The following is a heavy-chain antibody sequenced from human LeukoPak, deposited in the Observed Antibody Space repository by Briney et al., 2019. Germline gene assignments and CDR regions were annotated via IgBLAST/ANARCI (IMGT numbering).Heavy chain of an antibody. D-gene: IGHD2-21*01. Sequence: PSETLSLTCTVSGGSVSSGGYYWSWIQQPPGKGLEWIGYVYYSGSTNYNPSLKSRVTISVDTSKNEFSLKLSSVTAADTAVYYCARDRTPSDYASDIWGQGTMVTVSS. CDR1: GGSVSSGGYY. J-gene: IGHJ3*02. V-gene: IGHV4-61*08. CDR3: ARDRTPSDYASDI. CDR2: VYYSGST.